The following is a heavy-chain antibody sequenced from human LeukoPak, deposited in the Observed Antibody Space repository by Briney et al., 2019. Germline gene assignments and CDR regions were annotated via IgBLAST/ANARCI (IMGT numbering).Heavy chain of an antibody. CDR2: ISSSGSTI. CDR1: GFTFSSYE. V-gene: IGHV3-48*03. J-gene: IGHJ4*02. Sequence: GGSLRLSCAASGFTFSSYEMNWVRQAPGRGLEWVSYISSSGSTIYYADSVKGRFTISRDNAKNSLYLQLNSLRAEDTAVYYCARDYGGSSPFDYWGQGTLVTVSS. D-gene: IGHD4-23*01. CDR3: ARDYGGSSPFDY.